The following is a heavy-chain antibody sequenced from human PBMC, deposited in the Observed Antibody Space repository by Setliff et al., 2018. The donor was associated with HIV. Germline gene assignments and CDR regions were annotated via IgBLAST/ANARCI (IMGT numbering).Heavy chain of an antibody. CDR1: GCSFRSYA. Sequence: PGGSLRLSCAASGCSFRSYAVSWVRQAPGKGLEWVSYISSSISYTHYADSVKGRFTISRDNAKNSLYLQMNSLRAEDTAVYYCARGWFDSWGQGTLVTVSS. CDR3: ARGWFDS. V-gene: IGHV3-21*01. CDR2: ISSSISYT. J-gene: IGHJ5*01.